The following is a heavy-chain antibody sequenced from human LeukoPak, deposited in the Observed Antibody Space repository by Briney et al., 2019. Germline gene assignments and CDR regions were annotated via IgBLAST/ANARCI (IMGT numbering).Heavy chain of an antibody. CDR1: GGSFSGYY. CDR2: INHSGST. J-gene: IGHJ5*02. D-gene: IGHD6-13*01. Sequence: PSETLSLTCAVYGGSFSGYYWGWIRQPPGKGLEWIGEINHSGSTNYNPSLKSRVTISVDTSKNQFSLKLSSVTAADTAVYYCARWEQQLVSGGFDPWGQGTLVTVSS. CDR3: ARWEQQLVSGGFDP. V-gene: IGHV4-34*01.